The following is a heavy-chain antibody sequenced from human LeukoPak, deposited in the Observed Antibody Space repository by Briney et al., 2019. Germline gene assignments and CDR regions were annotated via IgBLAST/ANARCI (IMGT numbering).Heavy chain of an antibody. V-gene: IGHV4-34*01. CDR1: GGSFSGYY. D-gene: IGHD1-1*01. CDR2: INHSGST. CDR3: ARGRRRYNWNESFDY. Sequence: SETLSLTCAVYGGSFSGYYWSRIRQPPGKGLEWIGEINHSGSTNYNPSLKSRVTISVDTSKNQFSLKLSSVTAADTAVYYCARGRRRYNWNESFDYWGQGTLVTVSS. J-gene: IGHJ4*02.